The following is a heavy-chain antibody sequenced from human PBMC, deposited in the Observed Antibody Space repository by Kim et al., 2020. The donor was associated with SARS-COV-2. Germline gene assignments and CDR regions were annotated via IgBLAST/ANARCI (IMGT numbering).Heavy chain of an antibody. Sequence: VQGRFTISRDNAKNSLYLQMNSLRDEDTAVYYCARGGHYYGSGKNYYGMDVWGQGTTVTVSS. CDR3: ARGGHYYGSGKNYYGMDV. V-gene: IGHV3-48*02. D-gene: IGHD3-10*01. J-gene: IGHJ6*02.